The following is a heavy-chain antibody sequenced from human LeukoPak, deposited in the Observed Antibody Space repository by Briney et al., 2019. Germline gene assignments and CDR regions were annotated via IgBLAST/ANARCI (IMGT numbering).Heavy chain of an antibody. CDR1: GGTFSSYA. D-gene: IGHD2-2*01. CDR3: ARTDIVVVPAYDY. V-gene: IGHV1-18*01. J-gene: IGHJ4*02. CDR2: ISAYNGNT. Sequence: ASVKVSCKASGGTFSSYAISWVRQAPGQGLEWMGWISAYNGNTNYAQKLQGRVTMTTDTSTSTAYMELRSLRSDDTAVYYCARTDIVVVPAYDYWGQGTLVTVSS.